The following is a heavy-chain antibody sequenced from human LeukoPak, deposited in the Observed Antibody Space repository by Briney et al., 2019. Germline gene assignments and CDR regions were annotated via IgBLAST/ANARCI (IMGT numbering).Heavy chain of an antibody. V-gene: IGHV3-7*01. CDR2: MNLDGSEK. CDR3: ARDATYCTNGVCYTRFDY. CDR1: GFTFTSHW. D-gene: IGHD2-8*01. Sequence: GGSLRLSCAASGFTFTSHWMSWVRQAPGKGLEGVARMNLDGSEKYYVDSVKGRFTISRDNAKTSLYLEMNSLRAEDTAVYYCARDATYCTNGVCYTRFDYWGQGTLVTVSS. J-gene: IGHJ4*02.